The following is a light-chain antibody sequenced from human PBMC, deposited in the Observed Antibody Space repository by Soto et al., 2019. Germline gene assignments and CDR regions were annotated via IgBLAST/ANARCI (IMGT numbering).Light chain of an antibody. J-gene: IGKJ4*01. V-gene: IGKV2-28*01. CDR1: QSLLQSNGNNY. Sequence: DIVMTQSPLSLPVTPGETASISCRSSQSLLQSNGNNYLGWFVQKPGQSPQLLIYLGSSRASGVPDTFSASRSGTDFALTISRVEAEDAGIYSHMQVVQAPPTFGGGTKV. CDR3: MQVVQAPPT. CDR2: LGS.